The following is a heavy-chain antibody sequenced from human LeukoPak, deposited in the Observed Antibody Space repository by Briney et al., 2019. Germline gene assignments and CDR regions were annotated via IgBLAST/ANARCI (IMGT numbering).Heavy chain of an antibody. V-gene: IGHV1-2*02. J-gene: IGHJ4*02. CDR2: INPNRGGT. CDR3: ARGLRGSPAFDY. Sequence: ASVKVSCKASGYTFTGYYVHWVRQAPGQGLEWMGWINPNRGGTNYAQKFQGRVTMTRNTSINTAYMELSRLRSDDTAVYYCARGLRGSPAFDYWGQGTLVTVSS. D-gene: IGHD2-2*01. CDR1: GYTFTGYY.